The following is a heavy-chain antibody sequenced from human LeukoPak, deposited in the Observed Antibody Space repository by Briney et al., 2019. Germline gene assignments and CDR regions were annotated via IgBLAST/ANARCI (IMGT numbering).Heavy chain of an antibody. CDR1: GYTFTSYY. CDR3: ARGGTVAANWFDP. CDR2: INPSGGST. V-gene: IGHV1-46*01. J-gene: IGHJ5*02. Sequence: ASVKVSCEASGYTFTSYYMHWVRQAPGQGLEWMGIINPSGGSTSYAQKFQGRVTMTRDTPTSAVYMELSSLRSEDTAVYYCARGGTVAANWFDPWGQGTLVTVSS. D-gene: IGHD2-15*01.